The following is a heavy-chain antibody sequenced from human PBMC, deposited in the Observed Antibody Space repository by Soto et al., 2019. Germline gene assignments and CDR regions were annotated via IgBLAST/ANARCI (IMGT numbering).Heavy chain of an antibody. D-gene: IGHD3-16*01. J-gene: IGHJ6*02. V-gene: IGHV3-21*01. CDR2: ISSRNDI. CDR3: ASVYTAFHLAYVLDI. Sequence: PGGSLGLSCVGSEFNCSTYSINWVRQAPGKGLEWVSSISSRNDIYYADSVKGRVTISRDNAQNSVSLPMNSPGAEEPAVYYCASVYTAFHLAYVLDIWGQGTTVTVSS. CDR1: EFNCSTYS.